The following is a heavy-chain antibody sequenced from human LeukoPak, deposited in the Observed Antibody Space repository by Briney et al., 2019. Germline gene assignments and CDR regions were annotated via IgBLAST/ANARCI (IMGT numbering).Heavy chain of an antibody. CDR2: ISYDGTYK. J-gene: IGHJ4*02. CDR1: GLTFSSCG. D-gene: IGHD3-10*01. V-gene: IGHV3-30*18. Sequence: GGSLRLSCAASGLTFSSCGVHWVRQAPGKGLDVVAVISYDGTYKSYADSVKGRFTISRDNSKNTLYLQMNSLRAEDTAVYYCAKSGQNYYGSVWGQGTQVTVSS. CDR3: AKSGQNYYGSV.